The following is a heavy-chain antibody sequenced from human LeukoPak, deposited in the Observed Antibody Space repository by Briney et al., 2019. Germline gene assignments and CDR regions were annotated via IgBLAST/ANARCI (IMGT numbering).Heavy chain of an antibody. CDR1: GFTFSNYW. CDR3: ARASDPWLQLT. D-gene: IGHD5-24*01. Sequence: GGSLRLSCAASGFTFSNYWMIWVRQAPGKGREWVGNIKQDGSEKRYADSVRGRFSISRDNAQTSLYLQMNSLRAEDTAVYYCARASDPWLQLTWGQGTLVTVSS. V-gene: IGHV3-7*05. J-gene: IGHJ5*02. CDR2: IKQDGSEK.